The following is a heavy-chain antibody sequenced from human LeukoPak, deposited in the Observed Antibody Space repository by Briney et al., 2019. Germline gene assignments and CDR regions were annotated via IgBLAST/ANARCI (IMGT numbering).Heavy chain of an antibody. CDR3: ARDKARSYGRYFDP. Sequence: SETLSLTCSVPGGSISTYYWNWIRQTPGKGLEWIGHISYGNTDYNPSLKSRVTISVDTSKNQTSVTAADTAVYYCARDKARSYGRYFDPWGQGALVIVSS. D-gene: IGHD5-18*01. CDR1: GGSISTYY. CDR2: ISYGNT. V-gene: IGHV4-59*01. J-gene: IGHJ5*02.